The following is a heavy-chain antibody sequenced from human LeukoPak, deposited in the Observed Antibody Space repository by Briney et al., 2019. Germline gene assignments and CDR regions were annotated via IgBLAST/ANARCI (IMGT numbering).Heavy chain of an antibody. Sequence: SETLSLTCTVSGGSTSSYYWSWIRQPPGKGLEWIGYIYYSGSTNYNPSLKSRVTISVDTSKNQFSLKLSSVTAADTAAYYCARVFYDSSGYYYVHWSDPWGQGTLVTVSS. D-gene: IGHD3-22*01. CDR2: IYYSGST. CDR1: GGSTSSYY. J-gene: IGHJ5*02. V-gene: IGHV4-59*01. CDR3: ARVFYDSSGYYYVHWSDP.